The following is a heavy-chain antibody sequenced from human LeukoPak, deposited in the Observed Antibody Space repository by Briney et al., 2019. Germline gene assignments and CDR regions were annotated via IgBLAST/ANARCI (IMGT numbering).Heavy chain of an antibody. J-gene: IGHJ4*02. D-gene: IGHD3-10*01. CDR1: GFTFSTYA. CDR2: ISYNGNNK. CDR3: ARADYCTSGTFRYYFDY. V-gene: IGHV3-30-3*01. Sequence: PGGSLRLSCAASGFTFSTYAVHWVRQAPGKGLEWVALISYNGNNKYYADSVKGRFTISRDNSKNTLYLQMNSLEPEDTAVYYCARADYCTSGTFRYYFDYWGQGTLVSVSS.